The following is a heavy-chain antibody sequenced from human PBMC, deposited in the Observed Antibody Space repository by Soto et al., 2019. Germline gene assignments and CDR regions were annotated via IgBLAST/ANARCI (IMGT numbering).Heavy chain of an antibody. CDR3: ARGHFYILTTYFRDFDY. Sequence: QVLLVQSGAEVKKPGASVKVSCKASGYTFSVYGITWVRQAPGQGLEWMGWINAYNGDTNYAQRFQGRVTMTADTSSTTAYMDLMSLRSDDTAVYYCARGHFYILTTYFRDFDYWGQGTLITVSS. CDR2: INAYNGDT. V-gene: IGHV1-18*01. J-gene: IGHJ4*02. CDR1: GYTFSVYG. D-gene: IGHD3-9*01.